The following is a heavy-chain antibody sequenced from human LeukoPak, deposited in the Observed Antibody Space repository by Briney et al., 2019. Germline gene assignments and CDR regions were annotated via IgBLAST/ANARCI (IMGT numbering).Heavy chain of an antibody. V-gene: IGHV4-39*01. J-gene: IGHJ4*02. CDR1: GGSINSGGYY. CDR3: ARGSGWYRRDLDY. D-gene: IGHD6-19*01. CDR2: IYYSGST. Sequence: SETLSLTCTVSGGSINSGGYYWAWIRQPPGKGLEWIGSIYYSGSTYYNPSLKSRVTISIDMSKNQFSLKLSSVTATDTAVYYCARGSGWYRRDLDYWGQGTLVTVSS.